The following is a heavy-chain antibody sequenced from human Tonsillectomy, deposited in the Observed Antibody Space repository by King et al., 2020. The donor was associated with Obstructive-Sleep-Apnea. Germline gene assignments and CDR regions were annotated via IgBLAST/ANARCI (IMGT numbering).Heavy chain of an antibody. Sequence: HLQESGPRLVRPSQTLSLSCAVSGASISSGAYYWGWIRQYPGKGLEWIGYIYDSGTTDFNPSLEGRVTTLVDTSKNQFSLRLTSVTAADPAVYYWARVVHLGDYVDYWGQGARVTVSS. V-gene: IGHV4-31*11. CDR3: ARVVHLGDYVDY. J-gene: IGHJ4*02. CDR2: IYDSGTT. CDR1: GASISSGAYY. D-gene: IGHD6-6*01.